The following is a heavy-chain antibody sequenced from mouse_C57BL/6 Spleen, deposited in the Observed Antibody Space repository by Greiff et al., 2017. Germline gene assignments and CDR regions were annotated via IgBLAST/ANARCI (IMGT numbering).Heavy chain of an antibody. V-gene: IGHV5-6*01. CDR1: GFTFSSYG. J-gene: IGHJ2*01. D-gene: IGHD3-1*01. CDR3: SRPGRPSDYCDF. CDR2: ISSGGSYT. Sequence: DVHLVESGGDLVKPGGSLKLSCAASGFTFSSYGMSWVRQTPDKRLEWVATISSGGSYTYYPDSVNGRFTISRDNAKNTLYLERGTLKSEDTAMESCSRPGRPSDYCDFWGQGTTLTVSS.